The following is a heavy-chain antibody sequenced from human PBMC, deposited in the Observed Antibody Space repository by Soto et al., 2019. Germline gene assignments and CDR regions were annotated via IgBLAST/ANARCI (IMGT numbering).Heavy chain of an antibody. J-gene: IGHJ5*02. D-gene: IGHD1-26*01. CDR3: ARGRATNWFDP. Sequence: PVTVSCQALLGTISIYAISWVRQAPGQGLEWMGGIIPIFGTANYAQKFQGRVTITADKSTSTAYMELSSLRSEDTAVYYCARGRATNWFDPCGQGNRVTVS. V-gene: IGHV1-69*06. CDR2: IIPIFGTA. CDR1: LGTISIYA.